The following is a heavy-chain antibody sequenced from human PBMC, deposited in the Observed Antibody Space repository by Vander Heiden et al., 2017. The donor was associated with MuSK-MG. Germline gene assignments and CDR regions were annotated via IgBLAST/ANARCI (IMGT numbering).Heavy chain of an antibody. D-gene: IGHD3-22*01. Sequence: GNIRSFPISWVRQAPGQGLEWMGGIIPMFGRVNYAQKFRGRVTITADESTSTAYMELSSLRSEETAVYYCARSVYYFDSSAYYYSFDYWGQGTMVTVYS. V-gene: IGHV1-69*01. CDR1: GNIRSFP. J-gene: IGHJ4*02. CDR3: ARSVYYFDSSAYYYSFDY. CDR2: IIPMFGRV.